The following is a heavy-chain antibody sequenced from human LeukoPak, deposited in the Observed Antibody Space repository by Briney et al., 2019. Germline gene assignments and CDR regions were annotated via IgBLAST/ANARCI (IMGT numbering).Heavy chain of an antibody. CDR2: IYYSGST. CDR3: ARLRFDFWSGYAHPYFDY. Sequence: SETLSLTCTVSGGSISSYYWSWIRQPPGKGLEWIGYIYYSGSTNYNPSLKSRVTISVDTSKIQFSLKLSSVAATDTAVYFCARLRFDFWSGYAHPYFDYWGQGTLVTVSS. CDR1: GGSISSYY. D-gene: IGHD3-3*01. J-gene: IGHJ4*02. V-gene: IGHV4-59*08.